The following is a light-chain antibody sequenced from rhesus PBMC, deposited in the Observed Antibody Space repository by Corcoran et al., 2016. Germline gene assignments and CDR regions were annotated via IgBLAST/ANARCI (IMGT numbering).Light chain of an antibody. CDR2: KAS. V-gene: IGKV1-22*01. J-gene: IGKJ2*01. CDR3: QQYTSSPYS. CDR1: QSISSW. Sequence: DIQMTQSPSSLSASVGDTVTITCRASQSISSWLAWYQQTPGKAPKLLIYKASTLQSGVPSRVSGRGSGTDFTLTISSLQSEDFATYDCQQYTSSPYSFGQGTKVEIK.